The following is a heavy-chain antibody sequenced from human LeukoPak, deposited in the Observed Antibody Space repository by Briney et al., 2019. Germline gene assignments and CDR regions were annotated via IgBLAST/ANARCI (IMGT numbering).Heavy chain of an antibody. D-gene: IGHD2-21*02. CDR1: GGSISSYY. CDR3: ARTTAHWYFDL. CDR2: IHSSGST. Sequence: PSETLSLTCTVSGGSISSYYWSWIRIRQPAGKGLEWIGRIHSSGSTNYNPSLKGRVTMSVDTSKNQFSLSLTSVTAADTAVYYCARTTAHWYFDLWGRGTLVSVSS. V-gene: IGHV4-4*07. J-gene: IGHJ2*01.